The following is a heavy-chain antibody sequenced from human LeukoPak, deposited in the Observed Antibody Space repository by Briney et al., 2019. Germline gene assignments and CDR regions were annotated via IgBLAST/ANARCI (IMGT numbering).Heavy chain of an antibody. CDR3: ANVPAAAGSYYFDY. J-gene: IGHJ4*02. Sequence: PGGSLRLSCEASGFTFSSYAMTWVRQAPGKGLEWVSAISGSGSSTYYADSVRGRFTISRDISRNTLFLQMNSLRAEDTAVYYCANVPAAAGSYYFDYWGQGTLVTVSS. CDR1: GFTFSSYA. V-gene: IGHV3-23*01. D-gene: IGHD6-13*01. CDR2: ISGSGSST.